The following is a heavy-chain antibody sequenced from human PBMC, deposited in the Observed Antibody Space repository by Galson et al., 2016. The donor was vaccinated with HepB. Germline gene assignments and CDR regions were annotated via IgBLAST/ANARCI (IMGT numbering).Heavy chain of an antibody. D-gene: IGHD2-15*01. CDR3: ARVRRSGGSFFDY. CDR2: INGYNGYT. J-gene: IGHJ4*02. V-gene: IGHV1-18*01. CDR1: GYTFTSYG. Sequence: SVKVSCKASGYTFTSYGISWVRQAPGQGLEWMGWINGYNGYTNYAQKLQGRITMTTDTATTTADMELRSLRSDDTAVYYCARVRRSGGSFFDYWGQGTLVTVSS.